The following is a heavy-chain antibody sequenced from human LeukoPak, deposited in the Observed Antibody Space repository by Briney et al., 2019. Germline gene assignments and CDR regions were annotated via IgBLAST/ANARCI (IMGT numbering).Heavy chain of an antibody. Sequence: PGGSLRLSCAASGFTFSSSAMHWVRQAPGKGLEWVAAISYDGSNKYYADSVKGRFTISRDNSKNTLYLHMNSLSVDDTTVHYCARGRKPSGYYYYMDSWGKGTTVTV. V-gene: IGHV3-30*04. J-gene: IGHJ6*03. CDR3: ARGRKPSGYYYYMDS. CDR1: GFTFSSSA. CDR2: ISYDGSNK.